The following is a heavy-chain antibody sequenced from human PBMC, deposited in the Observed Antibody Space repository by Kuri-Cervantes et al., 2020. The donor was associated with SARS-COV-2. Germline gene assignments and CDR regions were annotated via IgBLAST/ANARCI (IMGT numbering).Heavy chain of an antibody. D-gene: IGHD3-22*01. J-gene: IGHJ4*02. V-gene: IGHV3-53*01. CDR2: IYSGGST. CDR1: GFTVSSNY. Sequence: GESLKISCAASGFTVSSNYMSWVRQAPGKGLEWVSVIYSGGSTYYADSVKGRFTISRDNSKNTLYLQMNSLRAEDTAVYYCAGGTTYYYDSSHPGFDYWGQGTLVTVSS. CDR3: AGGTTYYYDSSHPGFDY.